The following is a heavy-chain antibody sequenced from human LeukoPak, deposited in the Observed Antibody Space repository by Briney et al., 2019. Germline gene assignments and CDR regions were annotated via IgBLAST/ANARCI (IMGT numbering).Heavy chain of an antibody. CDR2: IYYSGST. CDR1: GGSITSSSYY. J-gene: IGHJ4*02. V-gene: IGHV4-39*01. D-gene: IGHD5-18*01. CDR3: ARQGSYGSTHYFDY. Sequence: SETLFLTCTVSGGSITSSSYYWRWIRQPPGKGLEWIGSIYYSGSTYYNPSLKSRVSISVDTSKNQFSLQLNSVTAADTAGYYCARQGSYGSTHYFDYWGQGNLVTVSS.